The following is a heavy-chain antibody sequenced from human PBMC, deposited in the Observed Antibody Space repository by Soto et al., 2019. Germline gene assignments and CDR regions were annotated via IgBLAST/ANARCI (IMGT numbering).Heavy chain of an antibody. Sequence: QGQLVQSGPDLKRPGASMKVSCNASGYTFTSYGISWVRQAPGQGLEWMAWISPLKGRTQYSQKAQGKVTLGTDTSSNADYMEMTTLRVDDTAVYYCAMDYGDRPEYYKHWGQGTLVTVS. V-gene: IGHV1-18*04. D-gene: IGHD4-17*01. CDR3: AMDYGDRPEYYKH. CDR2: ISPLKGRT. J-gene: IGHJ1*01. CDR1: GYTFTSYG.